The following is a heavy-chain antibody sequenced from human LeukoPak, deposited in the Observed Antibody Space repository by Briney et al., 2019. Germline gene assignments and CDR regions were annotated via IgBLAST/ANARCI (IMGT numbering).Heavy chain of an antibody. Sequence: GGSLRLSCSASGFTFSSYAMHWVRQAPGKGLEYVSAISSNGGSTYYADSVKGRFTISRDNSKNTLYLQMSSLRAEDTAVYYCVEGLFQPRYCSSTSCYVVDYWGQGTLVTVSS. CDR1: GFTFSSYA. CDR3: VEGLFQPRYCSSTSCYVVDY. D-gene: IGHD2-2*01. V-gene: IGHV3-64D*06. CDR2: ISSNGGST. J-gene: IGHJ4*02.